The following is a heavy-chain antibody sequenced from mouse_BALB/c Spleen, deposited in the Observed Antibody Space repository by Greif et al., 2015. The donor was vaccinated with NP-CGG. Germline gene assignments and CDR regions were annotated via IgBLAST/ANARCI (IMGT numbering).Heavy chain of an antibody. CDR3: AGTYFDY. J-gene: IGHJ2*01. Sequence: EVKLMESGAELVKPGASVKLSCTASGFNIKDTYMHWVKQRPEQGLEWIGRIDPVNGNTKYDPKFQGKATITADTSSNTAYLQLSSLTSEDTAVYYCAGTYFDYWGQGTTLTVSS. D-gene: IGHD3-3*01. CDR2: IDPVNGNT. CDR1: GFNIKDTY. V-gene: IGHV14-3*02.